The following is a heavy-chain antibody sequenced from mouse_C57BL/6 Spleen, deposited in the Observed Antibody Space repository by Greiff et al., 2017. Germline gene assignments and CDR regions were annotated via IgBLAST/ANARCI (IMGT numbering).Heavy chain of an antibody. CDR3: ARWRWDEVAY. V-gene: IGHV1-82*01. CDR2: IYPGDRDT. J-gene: IGHJ3*01. D-gene: IGHD4-1*01. Sequence: QVQLQQSGPELVKPGASVKISCKASGYAFSSSWMNWVKQRPGKGLEWIGRIYPGDRDTNYNGKFKGKATLTADKSSSTAYMQLSSLTSEDSAVYFCARWRWDEVAYWGQGTLVTVSA. CDR1: GYAFSSSW.